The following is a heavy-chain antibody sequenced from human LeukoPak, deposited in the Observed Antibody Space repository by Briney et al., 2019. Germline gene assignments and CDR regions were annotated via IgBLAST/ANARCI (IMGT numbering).Heavy chain of an antibody. CDR2: IYWDDDK. CDR1: GFSLSTSGVG. V-gene: IGHV2-5*02. D-gene: IGHD3-22*01. CDR3: AHSYTIPDYYDSSGYYYGGAAFDI. Sequence: SGPTLVKPTQTLTLTCTFSGFSLSTSGVGVGWIRQPPGKALEWLALIYWDDDKRYSPSLKSRLTITKDTSKNQVVLTMTNMDPVDTATYYCAHSYTIPDYYDSSGYYYGGAAFDIWGQGTMVTVSS. J-gene: IGHJ3*02.